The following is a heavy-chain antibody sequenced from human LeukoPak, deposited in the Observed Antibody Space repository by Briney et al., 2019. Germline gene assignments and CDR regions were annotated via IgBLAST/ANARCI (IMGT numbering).Heavy chain of an antibody. V-gene: IGHV3-74*01. J-gene: IGHJ4*02. CDR1: GFTFSSYW. D-gene: IGHD3-10*01. CDR2: INSDGSST. Sequence: GGSLRLSCAASGFTFSSYWMHWVRQAPGKGLVWVSRINSDGSSTSYADSAKGRFTISRDNAKSTLYLQMNSLRAEDTAVYYCARGRYGSGSFLNYWGQGTLVTVSS. CDR3: ARGRYGSGSFLNY.